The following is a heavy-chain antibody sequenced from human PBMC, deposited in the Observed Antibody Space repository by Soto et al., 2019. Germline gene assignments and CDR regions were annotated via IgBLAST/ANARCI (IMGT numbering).Heavy chain of an antibody. V-gene: IGHV3-23*01. CDR2: ISGSGGST. CDR3: AKDRYCSGGSCYSGWAFDI. D-gene: IGHD2-15*01. J-gene: IGHJ3*02. CDR1: GFTISDVW. Sequence: GGSLRLSCAASGFTISDVWLNWVRQAPGKGLEWVSAISGSGGSTYYADSVKGRFTISRDNSKNTLYLQMNSLRAEDTAVYYCAKDRYCSGGSCYSGWAFDIWGRGTMVTGSS.